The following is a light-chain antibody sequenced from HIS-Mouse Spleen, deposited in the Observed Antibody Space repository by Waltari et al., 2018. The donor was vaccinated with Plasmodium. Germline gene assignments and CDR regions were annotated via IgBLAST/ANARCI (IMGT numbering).Light chain of an antibody. J-gene: IGKJ4*01. CDR3: QQRSNWASLT. Sequence: EIVLTQSPATLSLSPGASATLSCRASQSVSSYLAWYQQKPGPAPRVLIYDASNRATGIPARFSGSGSGTDFTLTISSLEPEDFAVYYCQQRSNWASLTFGGGTKVEIK. V-gene: IGKV3-11*01. CDR2: DAS. CDR1: QSVSSY.